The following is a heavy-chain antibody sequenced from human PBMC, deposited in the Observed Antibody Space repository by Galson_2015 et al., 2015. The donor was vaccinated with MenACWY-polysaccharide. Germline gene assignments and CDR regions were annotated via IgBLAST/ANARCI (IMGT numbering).Heavy chain of an antibody. D-gene: IGHD2-2*02. Sequence: SLRLSCEASGFTFSSYVMTWVRQAPGKGLEWVSGVSGSGGTTDTAGSVKGRFTTSEENSRSTVYRQCNSLRAEDTAVYYLATVPAAILGLNYYNYYGLEVWGQGTTVTVSS. V-gene: IGHV3-23*01. CDR1: GFTFSSYV. CDR3: ATVPAAILGLNYYNYYGLEV. J-gene: IGHJ6*02. CDR2: VSGSGGTT.